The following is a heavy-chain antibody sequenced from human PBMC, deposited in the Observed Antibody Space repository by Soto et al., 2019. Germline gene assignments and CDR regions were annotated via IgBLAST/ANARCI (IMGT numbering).Heavy chain of an antibody. Sequence: QMQLVQSGPEVKKPGTSVKVSCKASGFTFTSSAVQWVRQARGQRLEWIGWIVVGSGNTNYAQKFQERVTITRDMSTSTAYMELSSLRSEDTAVYCCAADPYCGGDCSPVYWFDPWGQGTLVTVSS. J-gene: IGHJ5*02. CDR3: AADPYCGGDCSPVYWFDP. CDR2: IVVGSGNT. CDR1: GFTFTSSA. V-gene: IGHV1-58*01. D-gene: IGHD2-21*02.